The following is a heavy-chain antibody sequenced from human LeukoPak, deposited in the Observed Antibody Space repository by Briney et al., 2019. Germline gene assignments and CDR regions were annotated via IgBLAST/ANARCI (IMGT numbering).Heavy chain of an antibody. CDR3: ARDTSYYYDSSGYSHDAFDI. D-gene: IGHD3-22*01. Sequence: PGRSLRLSCAGSGYRFSIYAMSWVRQAPGKGLEWVSTITNGGDSAFYADSVKGRFTISRDNSKNTLYLQMNSLRAEDTAVYYCARDTSYYYDSSGYSHDAFDIWGQGPMVTVSS. V-gene: IGHV3-23*01. CDR2: ITNGGDSA. CDR1: GYRFSIYA. J-gene: IGHJ3*02.